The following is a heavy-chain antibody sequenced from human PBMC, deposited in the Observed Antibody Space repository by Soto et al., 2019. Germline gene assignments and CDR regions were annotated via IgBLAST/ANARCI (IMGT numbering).Heavy chain of an antibody. Sequence: ASVKVSCKASGGTFSSYTISWVRQAPGQGLEWMGRIIPILGIANYAQKFQGRVTITADKSTSTAYMELSSLRSEDTAVYYCAKEQLPPFYYYGMDVWGQGTTVTVSS. D-gene: IGHD6-13*01. CDR3: AKEQLPPFYYYGMDV. CDR1: GGTFSSYT. J-gene: IGHJ6*02. CDR2: IIPILGIA. V-gene: IGHV1-69*02.